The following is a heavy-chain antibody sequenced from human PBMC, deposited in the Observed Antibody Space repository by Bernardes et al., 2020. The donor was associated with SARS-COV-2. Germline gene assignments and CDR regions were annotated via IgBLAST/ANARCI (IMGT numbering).Heavy chain of an antibody. Sequence: GGSLRLSCAASGFTFRSYEMNWVRQAPGKGLEWLSHINSNGNIVYDADSVRGRFTISRDNAKNSLYLHMYSLRGEDTAVYYCARGASSLGPGFLLMKYLDHWGRGTLVTVSS. CDR3: ARGASSLGPGFLLMKYLDH. CDR1: GFTFRSYE. J-gene: IGHJ4*02. V-gene: IGHV3-48*03. D-gene: IGHD3-3*01. CDR2: INSNGNIV.